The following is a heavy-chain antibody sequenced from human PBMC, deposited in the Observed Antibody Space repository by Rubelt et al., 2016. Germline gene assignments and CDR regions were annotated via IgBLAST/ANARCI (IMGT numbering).Heavy chain of an antibody. CDR2: INPSGGST. J-gene: IGHJ6*02. D-gene: IGHD3-10*02. CDR3: ARGGDAYVNYYYYGMDV. Sequence: RAAGEGLEWIGIINPSGGSTSYAQKFEGRVTVTRDTSSSTVYMEVSSLRDEDTAVFYCARGGDAYVNYYYYGMDVWGRGTTVTVSS. V-gene: IGHV1-46*01.